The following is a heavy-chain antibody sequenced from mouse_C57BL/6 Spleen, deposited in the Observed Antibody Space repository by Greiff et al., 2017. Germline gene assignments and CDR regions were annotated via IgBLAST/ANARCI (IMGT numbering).Heavy chain of an antibody. J-gene: IGHJ3*01. Sequence: EVKLQESGEGLVKPGGSLKLSCVASGFTFSSYAMSWVRQTPEKRLEWVAYISSGGDYIYYADTVKGRFTISRDNARNTLYLQMSSLKSDDTAMYCCTRENYSNPFAYWGQGTLVTVSA. CDR1: GFTFSSYA. CDR3: TRENYSNPFAY. V-gene: IGHV5-9-1*02. D-gene: IGHD2-5*01. CDR2: ISSGGDYI.